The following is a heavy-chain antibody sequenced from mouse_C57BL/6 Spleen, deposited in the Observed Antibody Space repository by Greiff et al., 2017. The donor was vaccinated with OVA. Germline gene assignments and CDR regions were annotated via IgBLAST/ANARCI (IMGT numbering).Heavy chain of an antibody. CDR2: IDPEDGDT. CDR3: TTGYGNYVAY. Sequence: VQLQPSGAELVRPGASVKLSCTASGFNIQDYYMHWVKQRPEQGLEWIGRIDPEDGDTEYATKFQGKATMTADTSSNTAYLQLSSLTSEDTAVDYCTTGYGNYVAYWGQGTTLTVSS. D-gene: IGHD2-1*01. CDR1: GFNIQDYY. V-gene: IGHV14-1*01. J-gene: IGHJ2*01.